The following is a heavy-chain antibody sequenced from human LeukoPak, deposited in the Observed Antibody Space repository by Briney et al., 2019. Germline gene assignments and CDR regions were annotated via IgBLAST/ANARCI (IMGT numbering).Heavy chain of an antibody. CDR1: GYSFTDYW. D-gene: IGHD2-15*01. Sequence: GESLKISCQGSGYSFTDYWIGWVRQMPGKGLEWMGIIFPDDSDTKYSPSFQGQVTISVDKSISTAYLQWSSLKASDSAMYYCARHGVAGGIGGRCFTSFHYSGMDVWGQGTPVTVSS. CDR2: IFPDDSDT. V-gene: IGHV5-51*01. J-gene: IGHJ6*02. CDR3: ARHGVAGGIGGRCFTSFHYSGMDV.